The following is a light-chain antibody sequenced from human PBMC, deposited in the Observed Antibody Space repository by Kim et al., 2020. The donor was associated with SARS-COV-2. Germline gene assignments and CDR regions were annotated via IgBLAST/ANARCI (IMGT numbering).Light chain of an antibody. CDR1: SGHSTYA. Sequence: QLVLTQSPSASASLGASVKLTCTLSSGHSTYAIAWHQQRPDKGPRYLMKFNSDGSHSKGDGIPDRFSASSSGAEHYLTIASLQSGDEADYYCQTWGTGIAIFGGGTQLTV. CDR3: QTWGTGIAI. V-gene: IGLV4-69*01. J-gene: IGLJ2*01. CDR2: FNSDGSH.